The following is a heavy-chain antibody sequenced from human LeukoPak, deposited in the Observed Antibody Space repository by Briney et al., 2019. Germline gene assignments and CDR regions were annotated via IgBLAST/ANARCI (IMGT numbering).Heavy chain of an antibody. Sequence: GASVKVSCKASGYTFTSYTIHWVRQAPGQSLEWMGWISVGRGDSKCSQEFQGRVTLTRDTSATTAYLEVSSLRPEDMAVYYCARSKLWSLYYMDVWGKGTTVTVSS. CDR2: ISVGRGDS. CDR1: GYTFTSYT. V-gene: IGHV1-3*03. J-gene: IGHJ6*03. D-gene: IGHD5-18*01. CDR3: ARSKLWSLYYMDV.